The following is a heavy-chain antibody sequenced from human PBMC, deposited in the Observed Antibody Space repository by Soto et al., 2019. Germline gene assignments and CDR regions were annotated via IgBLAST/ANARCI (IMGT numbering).Heavy chain of an antibody. D-gene: IGHD3-22*01. CDR3: AREADDSSGYYPGIMFDP. V-gene: IGHV4-31*02. J-gene: IGHJ5*02. CDR1: GASIGSGDYY. Sequence: SETLSLTCTVSGASIGSGDYYWSWIRQHPGKGLEWIGYIYYSGGTYYNPSLKSRVTTSVDRSKNKFSLKLSSVTAADTAVYYCAREADDSSGYYPGIMFDPWGQGTLVTVSS. CDR2: IYYSGGT.